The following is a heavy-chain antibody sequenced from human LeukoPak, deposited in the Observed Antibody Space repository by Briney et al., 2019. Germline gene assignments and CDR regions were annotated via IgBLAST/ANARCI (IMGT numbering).Heavy chain of an antibody. CDR2: ISGSGGST. J-gene: IGHJ4*02. D-gene: IGHD1-26*01. Sequence: GGSLRLSCAASGFTLSSYAMSWVRQAPGKGLEWVSAISGSGGSTCYADSVKGRFTISRDNSKNTLYLQMNSLRAEDTAVYYCAKDLRGGSYPYDYWGQGTLVTVSS. CDR3: AKDLRGGSYPYDY. V-gene: IGHV3-23*01. CDR1: GFTLSSYA.